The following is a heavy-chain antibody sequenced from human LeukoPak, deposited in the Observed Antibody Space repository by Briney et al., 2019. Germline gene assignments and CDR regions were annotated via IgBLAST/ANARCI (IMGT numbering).Heavy chain of an antibody. CDR2: ISGSGGST. CDR3: AKSPHTASSYCWFDP. D-gene: IGHD5-18*01. Sequence: QPGGSLRLSCAASGFTFSIYTMSWVRQAPGKGLEWVSVISGSGGSTYYADSVKGRFTISRDNSQNTLYLQMNSLRAEDTAVYYCAKSPHTASSYCWFDPWGRGTLVTVSS. J-gene: IGHJ5*02. CDR1: GFTFSIYT. V-gene: IGHV3-23*01.